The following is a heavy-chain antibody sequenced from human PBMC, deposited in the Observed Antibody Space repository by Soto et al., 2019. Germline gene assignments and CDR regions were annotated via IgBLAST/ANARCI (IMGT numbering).Heavy chain of an antibody. CDR2: ISSSSSYI. V-gene: IGHV3-21*01. CDR1: GFTFSSYS. J-gene: IGHJ4*02. D-gene: IGHD2-2*01. CDR3: ARELYDIVVVPAAMAFDY. Sequence: GGSLRLSCAASGFTFSSYSMNWVRQAPGKGLEWVSSISSSSSYIYYADSVKGRFTISRDNAKNSLYLQMNSLRAEDTAVYYCARELYDIVVVPAAMAFDYWGQGTLVTVSS.